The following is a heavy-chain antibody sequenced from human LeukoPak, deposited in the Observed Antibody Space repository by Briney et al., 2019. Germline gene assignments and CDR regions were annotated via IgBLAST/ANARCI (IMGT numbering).Heavy chain of an antibody. V-gene: IGHV5-51*01. D-gene: IGHD2-2*03. J-gene: IGHJ5*02. CDR2: SYPLESKI. CDR3: ARRLGSPGHGPWSWVAT. CDR1: GYSFTSYW. Sequence: NPGESLKISCKGSGYSFTSYWIGWVRQMPGKGLEWVAFSYPLESKITYSPSFQGQVTISVDKSISTAYLQWSSLKASDTAMYYCARRLGSPGHGPWSWVATWGQGTQVTVSS.